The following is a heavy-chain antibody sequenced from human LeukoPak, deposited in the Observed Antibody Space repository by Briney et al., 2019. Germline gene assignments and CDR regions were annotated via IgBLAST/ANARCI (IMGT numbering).Heavy chain of an antibody. D-gene: IGHD3-3*01. CDR3: ARRSPDY. CDR1: GFTFSNYG. CDR2: ISGTGGTT. Sequence: GGSLRLSCAASGFTFSNYGMNWVRQAPGKGLEWVSRISGTGGTTFYADSVKGRFTISRNNSKNTLYLQMNSLRAEDTAVYYCARRSPDYWGQGTLVTVSS. J-gene: IGHJ4*02. V-gene: IGHV3-23*01.